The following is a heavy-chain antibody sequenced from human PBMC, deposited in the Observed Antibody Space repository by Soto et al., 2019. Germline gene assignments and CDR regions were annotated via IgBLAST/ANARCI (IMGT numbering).Heavy chain of an antibody. D-gene: IGHD4-17*01. Sequence: SVKVSCKASGFTFTSSAVQWVRQARGQRLEWIGWLVVGSGNTNYAQKFQERVTMTRDMSTSTAYIKLSSLRSEDTAVYYCAAVRTTDDSFDIGSQGTMVTLSS. CDR1: GFTFTSSA. V-gene: IGHV1-58*01. CDR2: LVVGSGNT. J-gene: IGHJ3*02. CDR3: AAVRTTDDSFDI.